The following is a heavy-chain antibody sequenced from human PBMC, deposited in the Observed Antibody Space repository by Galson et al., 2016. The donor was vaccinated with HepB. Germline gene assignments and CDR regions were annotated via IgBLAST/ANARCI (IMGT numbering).Heavy chain of an antibody. Sequence: SVKVSCKASGYTFIXXXITXXXQAXXQGLXXMGXXXTNXGXTXXAQKXXGRVTMTTDTSTRTANMELXSLTSDDTAVXYCARGPILGYCRSISCYWFDPWGQGTLXTVSS. V-gene: IGHV1-18*01. J-gene: IGHJ5*02. CDR3: ARGPILGYCRSISCYWFDP. D-gene: IGHD2-15*01. CDR2: XXTNXGXT. CDR1: GYTFIXXX.